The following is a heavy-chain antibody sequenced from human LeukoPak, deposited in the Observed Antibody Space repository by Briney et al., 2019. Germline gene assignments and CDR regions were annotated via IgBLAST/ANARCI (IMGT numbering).Heavy chain of an antibody. CDR1: GFTFSSYW. CDR2: IKQDGSEK. J-gene: IGHJ6*03. CDR3: AGDYRDEYYYYYVDV. Sequence: GGSLRLSCAASGFTFSSYWMSWVRQAPGKGLEWVATIKQDGSEKYYVDSVKGRFTISRDNAKNSLYLQMNSLRAEDTAVYYCAGDYRDEYYYYYVDVWGKGTTVTVSS. V-gene: IGHV3-7*01. D-gene: IGHD1-14*01.